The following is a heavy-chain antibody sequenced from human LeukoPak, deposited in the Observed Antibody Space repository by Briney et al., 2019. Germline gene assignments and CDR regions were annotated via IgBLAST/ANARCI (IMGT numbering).Heavy chain of an antibody. J-gene: IGHJ4*02. Sequence: PSQTLSLTCAVSSGSISSGGYSWSWIRQPPGKGLEWIGYIYHSGSTYYNPSLKSRVTISVDRSKNQFSLKLSSVTAADAAVFYCARVWGGSYFDYWGQGTLVTVSS. V-gene: IGHV4-30-2*01. D-gene: IGHD1-26*01. CDR2: IYHSGST. CDR3: ARVWGGSYFDY. CDR1: SGSISSGGYS.